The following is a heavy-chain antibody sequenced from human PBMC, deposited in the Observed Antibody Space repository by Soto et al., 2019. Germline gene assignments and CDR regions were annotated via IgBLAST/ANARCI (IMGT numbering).Heavy chain of an antibody. Sequence: GGSLRLSCAASGFTFISYAMSWVRQAPGKGLEWVSAISGSGGSTYYADSVKGRFTISRDNSKNTLYLQMNSLRAEDTAVYYCAKVLYDSSGYYVSWDFDYWGQGTLVTVSS. CDR3: AKVLYDSSGYYVSWDFDY. J-gene: IGHJ4*02. D-gene: IGHD3-22*01. V-gene: IGHV3-23*01. CDR2: ISGSGGST. CDR1: GFTFISYA.